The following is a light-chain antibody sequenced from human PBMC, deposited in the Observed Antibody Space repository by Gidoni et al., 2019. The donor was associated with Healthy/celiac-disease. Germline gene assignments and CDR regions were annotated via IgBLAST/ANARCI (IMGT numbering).Light chain of an antibody. V-gene: IGKV1-5*03. CDR2: KAS. J-gene: IGKJ2*01. Sequence: IQMTQSPSTLSASVGDRVTITCRASQSISSWLAWYQQKPGKAPKLLIYKASSLESGVPSRFSGSGSGTEFTLTISSLQHDDFATYYCQQYNSYSFGQGTKLEIK. CDR3: QQYNSYS. CDR1: QSISSW.